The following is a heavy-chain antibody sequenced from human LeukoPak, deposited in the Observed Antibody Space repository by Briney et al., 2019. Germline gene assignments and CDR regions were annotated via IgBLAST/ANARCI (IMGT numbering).Heavy chain of an antibody. CDR2: IWRDGNNI. CDR3: ARDDYYNSYYFDY. D-gene: IGHD4-11*01. CDR1: GFTFNAYS. V-gene: IGHV3-33*01. J-gene: IGHJ4*02. Sequence: GGFLRLSCAASGFTFNAYSMHWVRQAPGKGLEWVAVIWRDGNNIQYADSVKGRFIISRDDSKKTLYLQMDSLRAEDTAVYYCARDDYYNSYYFDYWGQGTLVSVSS.